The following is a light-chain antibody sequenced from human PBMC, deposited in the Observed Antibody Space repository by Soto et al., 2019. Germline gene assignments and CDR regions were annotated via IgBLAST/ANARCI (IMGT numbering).Light chain of an antibody. CDR2: EVS. CDR1: SSDVGSYNL. V-gene: IGLV2-23*02. Sequence: QSDLTQPASVSGSPGHSSTISCTGTSSDVGSYNLVSWYQQHPGKAPKRMISEVSKRPSGVSNRLSGSKSGNTASLTIYGLQGEDEAGYYCCSYAGSSTDVVFGGGTKLTVL. J-gene: IGLJ2*01. CDR3: CSYAGSSTDVV.